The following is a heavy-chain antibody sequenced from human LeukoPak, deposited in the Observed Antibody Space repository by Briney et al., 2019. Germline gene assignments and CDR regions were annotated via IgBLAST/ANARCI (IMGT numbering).Heavy chain of an antibody. Sequence: GGSLRLSCAASGFTFSSYSMNWVRQAPGKGLEWVSSISSSSSYIYYADSVKGRFTISRDNAKNSLYLQMNSLRAEDTAVCYCARGGQWELLLIYAFDIWGQGTMVTVSS. J-gene: IGHJ3*02. D-gene: IGHD1-26*01. CDR2: ISSSSSYI. V-gene: IGHV3-21*01. CDR1: GFTFSSYS. CDR3: ARGGQWELLLIYAFDI.